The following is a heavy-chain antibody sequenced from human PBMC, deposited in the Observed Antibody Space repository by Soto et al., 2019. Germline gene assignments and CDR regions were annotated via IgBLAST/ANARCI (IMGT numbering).Heavy chain of an antibody. CDR2: HHSDST. CDR1: GGSMRGQH. J-gene: IGHJ4*02. V-gene: IGHV4-4*09. CDR3: ATYTVGEGGRGY. D-gene: IGHD3-16*01. Sequence: QVQLQESGPGLVKPSETLSLTCTVSGGSMRGQHWSWIRQPPGKGLEWIGHHSDSTNYNPSLKSRTTISTDTSTNQFSLKLSSVTAADTAVYYCATYTVGEGGRGYWGQGTLVTVSS.